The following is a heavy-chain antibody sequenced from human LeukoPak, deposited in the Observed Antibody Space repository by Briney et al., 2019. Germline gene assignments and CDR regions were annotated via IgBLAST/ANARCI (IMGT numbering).Heavy chain of an antibody. D-gene: IGHD3-10*01. CDR2: INPSGGNT. CDR1: GYTLTGSG. Sequence: ASVKVSCKGAGYTLTGSGMYWVRQGPGQGLEWVGMINPSGGNTAYAQKFQGRVIVIRDASTRTVYMELRSLRSADTAVYYCGGSRCSRTYYGDWGKGTLVTV. CDR3: GGSRCSRTYYGD. V-gene: IGHV1-46*01. J-gene: IGHJ4*02.